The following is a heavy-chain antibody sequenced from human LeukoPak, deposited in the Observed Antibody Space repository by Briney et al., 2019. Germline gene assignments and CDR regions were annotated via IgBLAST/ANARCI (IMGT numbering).Heavy chain of an antibody. CDR2: IKQDGSEK. J-gene: IGHJ6*01. CDR3: ARLRPPYYYGMDV. Sequence: GRSLRLSCAASGFTFSSYGMHWVRQAPGKGLEWVANIKQDGSEKYYVDSVKGRFTISRDNAKNSLYLQMSSLRAEDTAIYYCARLRPPYYYGMDVWGQGTTVTVSS. V-gene: IGHV3-7*03. CDR1: GFTFSSYG.